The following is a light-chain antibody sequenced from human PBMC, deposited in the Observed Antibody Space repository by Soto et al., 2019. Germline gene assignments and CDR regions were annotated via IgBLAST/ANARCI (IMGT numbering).Light chain of an antibody. V-gene: IGKV1-39*01. J-gene: IGKJ5*01. CDR3: QQSYVIPPT. CDR2: GEL. Sequence: DIQVTQSPSSLSASVGARVPITCRASQIIGSHLNWYQQRSGEAPKLLIYGELSLASGVPSRFSATESGTDFTSPVSVLEAADFATYYCQQSYVIPPTFCQGER. CDR1: QIIGSH.